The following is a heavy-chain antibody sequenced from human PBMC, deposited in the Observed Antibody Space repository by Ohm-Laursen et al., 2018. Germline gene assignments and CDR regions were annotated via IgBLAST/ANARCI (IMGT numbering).Heavy chain of an antibody. Sequence: TLSLTCTVSGGSISSGGYYWSWIRQHPGKGLEWIGYIYYSGSTYYNPSLKSRVTISVDTSKNSFSLKLSSVTAADTAVYYCARDLAYSSGWFSGDGFDIWGQGTMVTVSS. D-gene: IGHD6-19*01. CDR1: GGSISSGGYY. CDR2: IYYSGST. CDR3: ARDLAYSSGWFSGDGFDI. V-gene: IGHV4-31*02. J-gene: IGHJ3*02.